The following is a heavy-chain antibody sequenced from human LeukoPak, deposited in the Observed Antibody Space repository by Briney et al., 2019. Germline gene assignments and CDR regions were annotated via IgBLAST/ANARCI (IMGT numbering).Heavy chain of an antibody. V-gene: IGHV3-23*01. CDR1: GFTFRSYA. CDR2: ITESGDIT. CDR3: AKYCSGVTCSGY. J-gene: IGHJ4*02. Sequence: GASLRLSCAASGFTFRSYAMCWVRQAPGKGPEWVSGITESGDITYYADSVQGRFIISRDNSKNTSSLQMNSLRVEDTATYYCAKYCSGVTCSGYWGQGTVVTVSS. D-gene: IGHD2-15*01.